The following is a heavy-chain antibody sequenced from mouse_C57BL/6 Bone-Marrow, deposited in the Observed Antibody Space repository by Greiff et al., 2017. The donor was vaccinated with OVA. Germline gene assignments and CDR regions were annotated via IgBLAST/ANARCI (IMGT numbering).Heavy chain of an antibody. CDR1: GYTFTSYW. CDR3: ATDGSESLYAMDY. Sequence: VQLQQPGAELVMPGASVKLSCKASGYTFTSYWMHWVKQRPGQGLEWIGEIDPSDSYTNYTQKFKGKSTLTVDKSSSTAYMQLSSLTSEDSAVYYCATDGSESLYAMDYWGQGTSVTVTA. CDR2: IDPSDSYT. D-gene: IGHD1-1*01. J-gene: IGHJ4*01. V-gene: IGHV1-69*01.